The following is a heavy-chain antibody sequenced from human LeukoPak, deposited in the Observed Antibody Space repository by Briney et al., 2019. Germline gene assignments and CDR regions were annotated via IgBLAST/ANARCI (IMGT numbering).Heavy chain of an antibody. J-gene: IGHJ4*02. CDR1: GFTFSDYY. D-gene: IGHD6-13*01. CDR2: ISSSGSNI. Sequence: PGGSLRLSCAASGFTFSDYYMSWIRQAPGQGLEWVSYISSSGSNIYYADSVKGRVTISRDNAKNSPYLQMNSLRAEDTAVYYCARGGSNSWYFTIECWGKGALVS. V-gene: IGHV3-11*01. CDR3: ARGGSNSWYFTIEC.